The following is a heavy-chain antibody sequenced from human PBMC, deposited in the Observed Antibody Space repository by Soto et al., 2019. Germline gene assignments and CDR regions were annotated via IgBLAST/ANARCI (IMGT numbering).Heavy chain of an antibody. D-gene: IGHD2-21*01. V-gene: IGHV3-23*01. Sequence: GWSLRLSCAASGFTFSSYAMSWVRQAPGKGLEWVSAISGSGGSTYYADSVKGRFTISRDNSKNTLYLQMNSLRAEDTAVYYCAKDHPYSAYCGGDCYAEKYFDYWGQGTLVTVSS. J-gene: IGHJ4*02. CDR1: GFTFSSYA. CDR2: ISGSGGST. CDR3: AKDHPYSAYCGGDCYAEKYFDY.